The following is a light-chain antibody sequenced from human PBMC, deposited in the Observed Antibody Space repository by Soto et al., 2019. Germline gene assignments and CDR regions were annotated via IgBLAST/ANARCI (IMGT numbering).Light chain of an antibody. J-gene: IGKJ5*01. CDR2: AAS. CDR1: QSISNY. CDR3: QQSYSTPPIT. Sequence: DIQMTQSPSSLSASVGDRVTITCRASQSISNYLNWYQQKPGKAPKLLISAASSLQSGVPSRFSGSGSGTDCTLTISSLQPEDFATYYCQQSYSTPPITFGQGTRLEIK. V-gene: IGKV1-39*01.